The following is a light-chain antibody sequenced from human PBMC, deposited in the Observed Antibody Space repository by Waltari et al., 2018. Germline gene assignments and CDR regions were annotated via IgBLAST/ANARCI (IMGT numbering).Light chain of an antibody. CDR1: KMGDNF. J-gene: IGLJ2*01. V-gene: IGLV3-1*01. Sequence: SYELTQPPSVSVSPGPTDSITCSGHKMGDNFPCWHQQKPGQPPVLIISQSTKRPSGIPERFSGSNSVNTATLTISGTQAMDEADYYCQAWDTITGGVFGGGTKLTVL. CDR3: QAWDTITGGV. CDR2: QST.